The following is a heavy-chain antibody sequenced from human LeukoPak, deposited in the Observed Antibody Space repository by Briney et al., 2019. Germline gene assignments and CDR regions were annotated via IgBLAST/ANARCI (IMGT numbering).Heavy chain of an antibody. J-gene: IGHJ5*02. CDR1: GGSLRGYY. D-gene: IGHD1-26*01. V-gene: IGHV4-34*01. Sequence: SETLSLTREVYGGSLRGYYWSWIRQPPGKGREWIVEINHSGSTNYNPSLESRVTISADTSKIQFYLKVTSVTAADTAVYYCARSVSGSYYDWFDPWGQGTLVTVSS. CDR3: ARSVSGSYYDWFDP. CDR2: INHSGST.